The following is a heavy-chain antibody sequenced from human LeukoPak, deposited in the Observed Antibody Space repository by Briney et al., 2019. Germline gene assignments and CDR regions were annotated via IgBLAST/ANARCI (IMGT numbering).Heavy chain of an antibody. Sequence: ASVTVSCKASGYTFTSYGISWVRQAPGQGLEWMGWISAYNGNTNYAQKLQGRVTMTTDTSTSTAYMELRSLRSDDTAVYYCARVGSGVGELLSAFFTTYYYYGMDVWGQGTTVTVSS. CDR1: GYTFTSYG. CDR3: ARVGSGVGELLSAFFTTYYYYGMDV. V-gene: IGHV1-18*01. D-gene: IGHD3-10*01. J-gene: IGHJ6*02. CDR2: ISAYNGNT.